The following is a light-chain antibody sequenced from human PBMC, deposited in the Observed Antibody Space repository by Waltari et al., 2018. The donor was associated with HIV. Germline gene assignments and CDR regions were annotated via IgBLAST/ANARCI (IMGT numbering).Light chain of an antibody. V-gene: IGLV2-23*02. Sequence: QSALTQPASVSGSPGQSITISCTGTSSDVGAYTYVSWYQHHPGKAPNVMIYDVSERPSGVSDRFSGSRSGNTASLTISGLQAEDEADYYCCSYAGGSTLLFGGGTKLTVL. J-gene: IGLJ2*01. CDR3: CSYAGGSTLL. CDR1: SSDVGAYTY. CDR2: DVS.